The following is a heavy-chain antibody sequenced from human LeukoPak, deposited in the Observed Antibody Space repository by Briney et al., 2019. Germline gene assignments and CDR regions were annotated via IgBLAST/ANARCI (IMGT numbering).Heavy chain of an antibody. V-gene: IGHV4-4*07. J-gene: IGHJ4*02. Sequence: SETMSLTCTASGVSISSYCWSWIRQPAGKGLEWIGRIYTSGSTNYNPSLKSRVTMSVDTSKNQFSLKLSSVTAADTAVYYCARVGYSGYDPYYFDYWGQGTLVTVSS. CDR3: ARVGYSGYDPYYFDY. CDR2: IYTSGST. CDR1: GVSISSYC. D-gene: IGHD5-12*01.